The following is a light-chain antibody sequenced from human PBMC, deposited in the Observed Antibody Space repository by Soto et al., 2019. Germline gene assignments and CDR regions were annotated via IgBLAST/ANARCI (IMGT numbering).Light chain of an antibody. Sequence: EIVLTQSPGTLSLSPGERATLSCRASQSVSSSYLAWYQQKPGQAPRLLLDGASSSATGIPDRFSGSGSGTDITLTISRLEPDDFAVYYCQQYCSSPLTFGGGTKVEIK. CDR3: QQYCSSPLT. J-gene: IGKJ4*01. CDR2: GAS. V-gene: IGKV3-20*01. CDR1: QSVSSSY.